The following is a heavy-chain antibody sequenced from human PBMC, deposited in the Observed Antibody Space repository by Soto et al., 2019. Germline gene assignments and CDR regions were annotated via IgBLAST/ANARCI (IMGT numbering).Heavy chain of an antibody. CDR1: GYSFTNND. CDR2: MNPGSGDT. D-gene: IGHD3-16*01. J-gene: IGHJ5*02. CDR3: ARMATFGSLNWFDP. V-gene: IGHV1-8*01. Sequence: ASVKVSCKASGYSFTNNDVSWVRQASGQGLEWMGWMNPGSGDTGYAQKFQGRVTMTRDISIATAYMELSSLRSNDTAIYYCARMATFGSLNWFDPWGQGTLVTVSS.